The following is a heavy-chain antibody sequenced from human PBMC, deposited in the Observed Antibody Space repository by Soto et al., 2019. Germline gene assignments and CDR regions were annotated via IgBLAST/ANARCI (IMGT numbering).Heavy chain of an antibody. V-gene: IGHV3-73*02. CDR3: TRLHFIVQPGINY. CDR1: GFSFSDSG. D-gene: IGHD2-2*01. CDR2: IRTKSNSYAT. J-gene: IGHJ4*02. Sequence: EVQLVESGGGLVQPGGSLTLSCAASGFSFSDSGIHWVRQASGKGLEWVGRIRTKSNSYATAYAASVKGRFTISRDDSKSTAYLQMNSLKTEDTAVYYCTRLHFIVQPGINYWGQGTLVTVSS.